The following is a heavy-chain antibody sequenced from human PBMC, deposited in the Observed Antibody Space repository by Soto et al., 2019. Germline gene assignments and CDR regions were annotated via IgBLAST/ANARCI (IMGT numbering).Heavy chain of an antibody. D-gene: IGHD3-10*01. Sequence: PSETLSLTCAVSGGSISSGGYSWSWIRQPPGKGLEWIGYIYHSGSTYYNPSLKSRVTISVDRSKNRFSLKLSSVTAADTAVYYCARDQRRGVFDYWGQGTLVTVSS. CDR3: ARDQRRGVFDY. V-gene: IGHV4-30-2*01. J-gene: IGHJ4*02. CDR2: IYHSGST. CDR1: GGSISSGGYS.